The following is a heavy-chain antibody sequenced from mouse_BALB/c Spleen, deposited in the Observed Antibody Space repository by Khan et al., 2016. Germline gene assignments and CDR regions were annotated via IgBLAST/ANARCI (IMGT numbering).Heavy chain of an antibody. CDR1: GYIFTSYW. V-gene: IGHV1-76*01. J-gene: IGHJ1*01. Sequence: QVQLKQSGAELVRPGASVKLSCKTSGYIFTSYWIHWVKKRSGQGLEWIARIYPGTGSTYYNEKFKGKATLTADNSSSTAYMQLSSLKSEDSDVYFCGRSVSKYWYFDIWGAGTTVTVSS. CDR3: GRSVSKYWYFDI. CDR2: IYPGTGST. D-gene: IGHD2-5*01.